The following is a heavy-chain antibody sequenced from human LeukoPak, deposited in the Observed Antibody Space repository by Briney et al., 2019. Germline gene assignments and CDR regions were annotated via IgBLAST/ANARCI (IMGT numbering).Heavy chain of an antibody. V-gene: IGHV1-69*13. D-gene: IGHD3-22*01. CDR2: IIPIFGTA. CDR1: GGTFSSYA. J-gene: IGHJ3*02. Sequence: ASVKVSCKASGGTFSSYAISWVRQAPGQGLEWMGGIIPIFGTANYAQKFQGRVTITADESTSTAYMELSSLRSEDTAVYYCARDGDYDSTGQPDAFDIWGQGTMVTVSS. CDR3: ARDGDYDSTGQPDAFDI.